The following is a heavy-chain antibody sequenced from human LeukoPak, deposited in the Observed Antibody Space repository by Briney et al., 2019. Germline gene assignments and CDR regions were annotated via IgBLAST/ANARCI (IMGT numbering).Heavy chain of an antibody. V-gene: IGHV1-2*02. D-gene: IGHD3-16*01. Sequence: ASVKVSCKASGYTFTGYYMHWVRQAPGQGLEWMGWISPNSGGTNYAQKFQGRVTMTRDTSISTAYMELSRLRSDDTAVYYCARDRQQPSWGEVDYWGQGTLVTVSS. CDR3: ARDRQQPSWGEVDY. CDR2: ISPNSGGT. CDR1: GYTFTGYY. J-gene: IGHJ4*02.